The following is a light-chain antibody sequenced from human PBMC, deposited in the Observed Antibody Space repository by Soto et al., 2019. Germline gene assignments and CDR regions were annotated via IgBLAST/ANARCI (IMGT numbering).Light chain of an antibody. J-gene: IGLJ3*02. CDR2: DVS. Sequence: QSALTQPRSVSGSPGQSVTISCTGTSSDVGGYNYVSWYQQHPGKAPKLMIYDVSKLPSGVPDLFSGSKSGNPASLTISGLQAEDEAAYYCCSYAGSYTLGVFGGGTKLTVL. CDR1: SSDVGGYNY. CDR3: CSYAGSYTLGV. V-gene: IGLV2-11*01.